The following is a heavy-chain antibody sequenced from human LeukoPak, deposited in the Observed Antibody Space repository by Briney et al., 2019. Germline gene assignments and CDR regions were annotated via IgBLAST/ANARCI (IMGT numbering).Heavy chain of an antibody. V-gene: IGHV4-59*12. CDR3: ARGRVVPAATTHFDY. CDR2: IYYSGST. CDR1: GGSISSYY. J-gene: IGHJ4*02. D-gene: IGHD2-2*01. Sequence: SETLSLTCTVSGGSISSYYWSWIRQPPGKGLEWIGYIYYSGSTNYNPSLKSRVTISVDTSKNQFSLKLSSVTAADTAVYYCARGRVVPAATTHFDYWGQGTLVTVSS.